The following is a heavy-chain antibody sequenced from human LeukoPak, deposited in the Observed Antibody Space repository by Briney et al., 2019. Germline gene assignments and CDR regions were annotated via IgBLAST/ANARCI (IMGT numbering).Heavy chain of an antibody. V-gene: IGHV4-31*03. CDR1: GGSISSGGYY. D-gene: IGHD6-19*01. Sequence: SETLSLTCTVSGGSISSGGYYWSWIRQHPGKGLEWIGYIYYSGSTYYNPSLKSRVTISVDTSKNQFSLKLSSVTAADTAVYYCARDRGWGIDYWGQGTLVTVSS. J-gene: IGHJ4*02. CDR3: ARDRGWGIDY. CDR2: IYYSGST.